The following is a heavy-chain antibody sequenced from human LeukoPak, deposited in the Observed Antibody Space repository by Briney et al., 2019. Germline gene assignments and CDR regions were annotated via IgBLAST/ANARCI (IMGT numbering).Heavy chain of an antibody. J-gene: IGHJ6*02. CDR1: GLTFSSYA. CDR2: ISYGGSDQ. D-gene: IGHD2-21*01. CDR3: AKDLGSGGYSRTSNRYFYYGMDL. V-gene: IGHV3-30*18. Sequence: GRSLRLSCAASGLTFSSYAMHWVRQAPSKGLEWVAVISYGGSDQYYADSVKGRFTISRDNSKNTLHLQMNSLRAEDTALYYCAKDLGSGGYSRTSNRYFYYGMDLWGQGTTVTVSS.